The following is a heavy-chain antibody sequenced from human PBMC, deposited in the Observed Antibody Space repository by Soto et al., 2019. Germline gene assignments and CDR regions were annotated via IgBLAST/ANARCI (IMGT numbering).Heavy chain of an antibody. CDR2: TNLSGRP. D-gene: IGHD3-16*01. CDR3: ARHFDDYRDYAHDYRTQRTSVPGSSGM. CDR1: GVSISSSTQY. J-gene: IGHJ6*01. Sequence: PSETLSLTCIVSGVSISSSTQYWAWFRQPQEKGRDGLGRTNLSGRPNYNPPLKSRLTISVDTSKNQVSLELSTMTAADAAVYYCARHFDDYRDYAHDYRTQRTSVPGSSGM. V-gene: IGHV4-39*01.